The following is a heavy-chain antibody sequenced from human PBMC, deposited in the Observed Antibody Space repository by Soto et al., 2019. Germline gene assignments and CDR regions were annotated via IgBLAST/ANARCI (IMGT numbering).Heavy chain of an antibody. Sequence: AAVKVSCKSSGYTFTSYYMHWVRQAPGQGLEWMGIINPSGGSTSCAQKFQGRVTMTRDTSTSTVYMELSSLRSEDTAVYYCARDAPGRGYSYGHFDEWGQGTLVTV. V-gene: IGHV1-46*01. CDR2: INPSGGST. J-gene: IGHJ4*02. D-gene: IGHD5-18*01. CDR3: ARDAPGRGYSYGHFDE. CDR1: GYTFTSYY.